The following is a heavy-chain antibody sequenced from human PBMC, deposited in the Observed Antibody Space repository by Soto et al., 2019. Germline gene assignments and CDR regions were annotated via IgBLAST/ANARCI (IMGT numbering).Heavy chain of an antibody. Sequence: SETLSLTCSVSGGSISSSTYYWGWIRQPPGKGLEWIGNIYYSGSTYYNSSLKSRVTISVDTSKNQFSLKLRSVTAADTAVFYCARLESDDYGDFVYFDIWGQGTLVTVSS. V-gene: IGHV4-39*01. CDR2: IYYSGST. J-gene: IGHJ3*02. CDR3: ARLESDDYGDFVYFDI. D-gene: IGHD4-17*01. CDR1: GGSISSSTYY.